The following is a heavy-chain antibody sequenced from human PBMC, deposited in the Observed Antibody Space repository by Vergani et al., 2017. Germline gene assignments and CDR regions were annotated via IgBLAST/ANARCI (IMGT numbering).Heavy chain of an antibody. V-gene: IGHV3-30*02. Sequence: QVQLVESGGGVVQPGGSLRLSCAASGFTFSSYGMHWVRQAPGKGLEWVAFIRSDESRGYYGDSVKGRVTISRDNSKNTLYLQMNSLRVEDTAVYYCARADGRYDWFDYWGQRTLVTVSS. CDR3: ARADGRYDWFDY. CDR2: IRSDESRG. CDR1: GFTFSSYG. D-gene: IGHD1-20*01. J-gene: IGHJ4*01.